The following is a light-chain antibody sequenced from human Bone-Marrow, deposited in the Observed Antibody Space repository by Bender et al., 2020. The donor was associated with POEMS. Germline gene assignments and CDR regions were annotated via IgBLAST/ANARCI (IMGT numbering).Light chain of an antibody. CDR2: VNT. CDR1: ISNIGSGYD. Sequence: QSVLTQPPSVSGAPGQRVTISCTGSISNIGSGYDIHWYQQLPGAAPKLLIYVNTNRPSGVPDRFSASKSGTSATLGITGLQTGDEADYYCGTWDSSLSTVVFGGGTKLTVL. J-gene: IGLJ2*01. V-gene: IGLV1-40*01. CDR3: GTWDSSLSTVV.